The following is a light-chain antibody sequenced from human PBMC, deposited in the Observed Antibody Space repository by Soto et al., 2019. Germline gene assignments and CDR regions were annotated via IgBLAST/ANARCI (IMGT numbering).Light chain of an antibody. Sequence: QSALTQPASVSGSPGQSITTSCTGTSSDVGGYNYVSWYQQHPGKAPKLMIYEVSNRPSGVSNRFSGSKSGNTASLTISGLQAEDEADYYCSSYTSSSTLEVFGGGTQLTVL. V-gene: IGLV2-14*01. J-gene: IGLJ3*02. CDR2: EVS. CDR3: SSYTSSSTLEV. CDR1: SSDVGGYNY.